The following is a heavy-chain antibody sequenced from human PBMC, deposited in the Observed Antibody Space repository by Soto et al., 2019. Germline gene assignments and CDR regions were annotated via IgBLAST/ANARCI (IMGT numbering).Heavy chain of an antibody. J-gene: IGHJ4*02. CDR2: TDYSGST. CDR1: GGSVSSNSYY. Sequence: SETLSLTCLVSGGSVSSNSYYWSWIRQPPGKGLEWIGYTDYSGSTRYNPSLTSRVTISVDTSKNQFSLEVTSLTAADTAVYYCASRDPGTSVDYWGQGTLVTVSS. V-gene: IGHV4-61*01. CDR3: ASRDPGTSVDY. D-gene: IGHD1-7*01.